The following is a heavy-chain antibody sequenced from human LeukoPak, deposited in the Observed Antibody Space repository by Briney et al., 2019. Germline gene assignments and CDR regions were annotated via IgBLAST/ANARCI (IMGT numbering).Heavy chain of an antibody. V-gene: IGHV1-18*01. CDR2: ISAYNGNT. CDR1: GYTFTCYG. D-gene: IGHD3-3*01. Sequence: ASVKVSCKASGYTFTCYGISWVRQAPGQGLEWMGWISAYNGNTNYAQKLQGRVTMTTDTSTSTAYTELRSLRSDDTAVYYCARTTIFGVVIRGAFDIWGQGTMVTVSS. CDR3: ARTTIFGVVIRGAFDI. J-gene: IGHJ3*02.